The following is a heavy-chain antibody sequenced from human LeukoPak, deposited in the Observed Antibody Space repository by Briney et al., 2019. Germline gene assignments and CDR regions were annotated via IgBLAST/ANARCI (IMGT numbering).Heavy chain of an antibody. CDR3: AKEFNRGLPDY. CDR1: GFTFSSYS. V-gene: IGHV3-30*18. Sequence: GGSLRLSCAASGFTFSSYSTNWVRQAPGKGLEWVAVISYDGSNEYYADSVKGRFTISRDNSKNTLYLQMSSLRAEDTAVYYCAKEFNRGLPDYWGQGTLVTVSS. CDR2: ISYDGSNE. J-gene: IGHJ4*02. D-gene: IGHD2-21*01.